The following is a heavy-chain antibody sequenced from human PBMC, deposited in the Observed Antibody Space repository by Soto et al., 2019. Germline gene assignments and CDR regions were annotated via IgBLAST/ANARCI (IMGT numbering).Heavy chain of an antibody. J-gene: IGHJ4*02. V-gene: IGHV3-66*01. CDR1: GFIVSSNY. CDR3: ATWVGATYFDH. CDR2: IYSGGST. D-gene: IGHD1-26*01. Sequence: PRGSLRLSCAASGFIVSSNYMNWVRQAPGKGLEWVSVIYSGGSTYYADSVKGRFTISRDNSKNTLYLQMNSLRAEDTAVYYCATWVGATYFDHWGQGTLVTVSS.